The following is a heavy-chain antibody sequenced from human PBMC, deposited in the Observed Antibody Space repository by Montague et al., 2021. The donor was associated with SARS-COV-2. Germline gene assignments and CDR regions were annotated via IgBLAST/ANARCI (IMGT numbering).Heavy chain of an antibody. CDR3: ARHYSATLPAVY. CDR2: ISDSWST. Sequence: SETLSLTCTVSGGSISSFYWSWFRQPPGKGLEWIGYISDSWSTNYNPSLTSRVTMSVDTYKNQFSLKVNSVTAADTAVYYCARHYSATLPAVYWGQGTLVTVSS. CDR1: GGSISSFY. J-gene: IGHJ4*02. D-gene: IGHD2-15*01. V-gene: IGHV4-59*08.